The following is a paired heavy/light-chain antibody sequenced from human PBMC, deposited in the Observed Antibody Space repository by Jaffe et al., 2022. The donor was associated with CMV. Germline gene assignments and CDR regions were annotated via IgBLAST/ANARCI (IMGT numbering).Heavy chain of an antibody. D-gene: IGHD4-4*01. CDR2: INWNGATT. CDR1: GFTFADYT. V-gene: IGHV3-43*01. J-gene: IGHJ4*02. CDR3: VKGWLQWTFDY. Sequence: EVQLMESGGVVVQPGGSLRLSCTASGFTFADYTMHWVRQAPGKGPEWVALINWNGATTHYADSVKGRFTISRDNTKNSLYLHLNSLRSDDTALYYCVKGWLQWTFDYWGQGTLVTVSS.
Light chain of an antibody. V-gene: IGKV3-15*01. CDR3: QQYHNWPLT. J-gene: IGKJ3*01. CDR2: GAS. Sequence: EIVMTQSPATLSVSPGESATLSCRASQSVNSNLAWYQQKPGQAPRLLIYGASTRATGIPVSFSGGGSGTAFTLTISSLQSEDFAVYYCQQYHNWPLTFGPGTTLTIK. CDR1: QSVNSN.